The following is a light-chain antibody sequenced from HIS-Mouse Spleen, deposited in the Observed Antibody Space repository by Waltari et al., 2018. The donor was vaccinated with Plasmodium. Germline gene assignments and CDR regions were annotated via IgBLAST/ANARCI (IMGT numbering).Light chain of an antibody. Sequence: DIQMTQSPSTLSASVGDRVTITCRAIQSIRSWLAWYQQKPGKAPKLLVYKASSLESGVPSRFSGSGSGTEFTLTISSLQPDDFATYYCQQYNSYWTFGQGTKVEIK. CDR1: QSIRSW. V-gene: IGKV1-5*03. CDR3: QQYNSYWT. J-gene: IGKJ1*01. CDR2: KAS.